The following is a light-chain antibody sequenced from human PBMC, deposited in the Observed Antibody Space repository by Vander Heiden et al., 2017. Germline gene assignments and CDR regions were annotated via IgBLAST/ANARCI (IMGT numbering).Light chain of an antibody. CDR2: GTS. Sequence: EIVMTQSPATLSVSPGEGATLSCRASQSVSSKLAWYQQKPDQAPRLLIYGTSTRATDIPARFSGSGSGTEFTLTISSLQSEDIAVYYCQQYNNWPPLTFGGGTKVEIK. CDR3: QQYNNWPPLT. J-gene: IGKJ4*01. CDR1: QSVSSK. V-gene: IGKV3-15*01.